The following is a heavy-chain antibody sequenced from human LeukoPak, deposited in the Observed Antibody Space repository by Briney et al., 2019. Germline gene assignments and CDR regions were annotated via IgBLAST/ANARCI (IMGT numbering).Heavy chain of an antibody. D-gene: IGHD2-15*01. V-gene: IGHV3-23*01. CDR3: AKDIEISY. CDR2: ISASGANT. CDR1: GFAFKDSA. J-gene: IGHJ4*02. Sequence: GGSLRLSCAASGFAFKDSAMTWVRQAPGKGLEWVSLISASGANTYSTDSVKGRFTLSRDNSENTLYLQMNSLRAGDTAVYYCAKDIEISYWGQGTLVTVSS.